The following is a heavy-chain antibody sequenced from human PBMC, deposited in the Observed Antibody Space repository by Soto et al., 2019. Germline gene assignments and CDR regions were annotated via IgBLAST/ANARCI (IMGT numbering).Heavy chain of an antibody. J-gene: IGHJ6*02. CDR2: VIPIFGIA. CDR1: GGTFSSYA. CDR3: AAGPSPLAVRPYDVSTAPISYYYYGMDV. V-gene: IGHV1-69*01. Sequence: VKVSCKASGGTFSSYAISWVRQAPGQGLEWMGGVIPIFGIANYAQKFQGRVTVTADESTSTAYMELSSRRSGDTGAYSCAAGPSPLAVRPYDVSTAPISYYYYGMDVWGQGTTVTVSS. D-gene: IGHD3-9*01.